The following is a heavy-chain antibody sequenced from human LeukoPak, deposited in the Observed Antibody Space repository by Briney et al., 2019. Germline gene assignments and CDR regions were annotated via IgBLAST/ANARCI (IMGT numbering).Heavy chain of an antibody. Sequence: SETLSLTCTVSGGSMSPYHWSWIRQPPGKGLEYIGYISYTGSTNSNPSLKSRLTISVDTSKNQLSLKLRSVTAADTAVYYCARIHDYGDYAFDKWGQGTLVTVSS. CDR2: ISYTGST. CDR3: ARIHDYGDYAFDK. D-gene: IGHD4-17*01. V-gene: IGHV4-59*08. CDR1: GGSMSPYH. J-gene: IGHJ4*02.